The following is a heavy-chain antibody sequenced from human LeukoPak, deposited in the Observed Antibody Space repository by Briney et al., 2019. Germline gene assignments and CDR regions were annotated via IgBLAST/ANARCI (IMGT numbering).Heavy chain of an antibody. J-gene: IGHJ4*02. V-gene: IGHV3-30-3*01. CDR2: ISYDGSNK. CDR3: ARDRRATYYYDSSFDY. D-gene: IGHD3-22*01. Sequence: GGSLRLSCAASGFTFSSYWMSWVRQAPGKGLEWVAVISYDGSNKYYADSVKGRFTISRDNSKNTLYLQMNSLRAEDTAVYYCARDRRATYYYDSSFDYWGQGTLVTVSS. CDR1: GFTFSSYW.